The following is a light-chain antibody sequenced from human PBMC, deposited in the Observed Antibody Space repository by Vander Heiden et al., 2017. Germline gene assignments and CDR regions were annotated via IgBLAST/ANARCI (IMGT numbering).Light chain of an antibody. V-gene: IGLV1-40*01. CDR1: GSNTGAGYA. CDR3: QSYDSSLSGSV. Sequence: QSVLTQPPSVSGSPGQRVAISCTGRGSNTGAGYAIIWYQQLPGKAPRLLIYCNRNRPSGVPDRVSGSKSGTAASLAITGLQAADEADYYCQSYDSSLSGSVFGGGTKLTVL. CDR2: CNR. J-gene: IGLJ3*02.